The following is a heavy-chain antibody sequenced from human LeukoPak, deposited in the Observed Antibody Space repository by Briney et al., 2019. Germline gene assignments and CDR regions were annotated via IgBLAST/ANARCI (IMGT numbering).Heavy chain of an antibody. CDR2: INSDGSST. CDR3: AREQRWLQDLDY. D-gene: IGHD5-24*01. CDR1: GFTFSSYW. V-gene: IGHV3-74*01. J-gene: IGHJ4*02. Sequence: GGSLRLSCAASGFTFSSYWMRWVRQAPGKGLVWVSRINSDGSSTSYADSVKGRFTISRDNAKNTLYLQMNSLRAEDTAVYYCAREQRWLQDLDYWGQGTLVTVSS.